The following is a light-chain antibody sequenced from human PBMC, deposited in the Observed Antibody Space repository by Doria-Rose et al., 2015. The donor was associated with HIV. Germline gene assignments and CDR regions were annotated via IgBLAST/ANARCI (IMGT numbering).Light chain of an antibody. Sequence: IVMTQTPGTLSLPPGERATLSCGASQSFSSTYLAWYQQKPGQAPSLLIYDGSTMATGIPDRFSASGSGTDFTLTINRLEPEDFALYYCHQYGTSWTYGQGTKVEI. J-gene: IGKJ1*01. CDR2: DGS. CDR3: HQYGTSWT. CDR1: QSFSSTY. V-gene: IGKV3-20*01.